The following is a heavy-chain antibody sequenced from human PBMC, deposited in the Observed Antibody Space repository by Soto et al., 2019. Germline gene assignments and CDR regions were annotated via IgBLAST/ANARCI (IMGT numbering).Heavy chain of an antibody. Sequence: SETLSLTCTVSGGSISSGDYYWSWVRQPPGKGLEWIAYIYHSGTTYYNPSLKSRVTMSVDTSKSQFSLKLSSVTAADTAVYYCATYYDSSGPTFDYWGQGALVTVSS. D-gene: IGHD3-22*01. CDR2: IYHSGTT. CDR3: ATYYDSSGPTFDY. J-gene: IGHJ4*02. CDR1: GGSISSGDYY. V-gene: IGHV4-30-4*01.